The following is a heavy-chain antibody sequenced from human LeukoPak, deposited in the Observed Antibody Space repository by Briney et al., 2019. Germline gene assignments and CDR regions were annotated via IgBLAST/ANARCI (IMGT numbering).Heavy chain of an antibody. Sequence: ASVKVSCKASGYTFTRYYMYWVRQAPGQGLEWMGIINPSGGTTNYAQKFQGRVTMTRDTSTSTVYMDLSSLRSEDTAVYYCASGLLYSNYDYWGQGTLVTVSS. V-gene: IGHV1-46*01. CDR2: INPSGGTT. CDR1: GYTFTRYY. CDR3: ASGLLYSNYDY. D-gene: IGHD4-11*01. J-gene: IGHJ4*02.